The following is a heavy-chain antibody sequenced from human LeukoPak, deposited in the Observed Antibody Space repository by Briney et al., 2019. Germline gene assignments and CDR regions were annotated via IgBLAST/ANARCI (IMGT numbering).Heavy chain of an antibody. CDR3: ARKGCTGDCYRFDP. CDR1: GYTFNTYG. V-gene: IGHV1-18*01. D-gene: IGHD2-21*02. CDR2: INTDNGNT. J-gene: IGHJ5*02. Sequence: GASVKVSCKASGYTFNTYGISWVRQAPGQRPEWMGWINTDNGNTKYAQKFQGRVTMTTDTSTSTAYMELSSLRSDDTAVYYCARKGCTGDCYRFDPWGQGNLVTVSS.